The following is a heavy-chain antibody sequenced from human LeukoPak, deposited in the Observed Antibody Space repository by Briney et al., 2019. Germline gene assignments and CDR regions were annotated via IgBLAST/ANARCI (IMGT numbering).Heavy chain of an antibody. CDR2: ISGGGSST. J-gene: IGHJ6*02. CDR3: ARDGGSGVVPAAMGDYYGMDV. CDR1: GFTFPSYA. D-gene: IGHD2-2*01. V-gene: IGHV3-23*01. Sequence: GGSLRLSCAASGFTFPSYAMSWVRQAPGKGLEWVSGISGGGSSTYYADSVKGRFTISRDNSKNTLYLQMNSLRAEDTAVYYCARDGGSGVVPAAMGDYYGMDVWGQGTTVTVSS.